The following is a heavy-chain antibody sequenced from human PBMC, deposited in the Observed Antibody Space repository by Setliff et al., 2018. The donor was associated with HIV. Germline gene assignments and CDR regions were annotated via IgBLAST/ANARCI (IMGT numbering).Heavy chain of an antibody. D-gene: IGHD3-3*01. Sequence: PGGSLRLSCAASGFTFSSYGMNWVRQAPGKGLEWVAIIWYDGSNKYYADSVKGRFTISRDNSKNTLYLQMSSLRAEDTAVYYCAKDRLEWLAPDGFDIWGLGTMVTVSS. CDR2: IWYDGSNK. CDR1: GFTFSSYG. J-gene: IGHJ3*02. CDR3: AKDRLEWLAPDGFDI. V-gene: IGHV3-33*06.